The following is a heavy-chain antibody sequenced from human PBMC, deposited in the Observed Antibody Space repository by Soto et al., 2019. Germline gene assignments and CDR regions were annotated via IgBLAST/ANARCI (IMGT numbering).Heavy chain of an antibody. Sequence: QVQLQESGPGQVKHSQTLYLTCTVSGGSISSDRYFWSWVRQHPGKGLEWIAYILNSGSTYFNPSLKSRVTISVDTSKSQFSLNLSSVTAADTAVYYCARGHTTFGFYYYGLDVWGQGTTVIVSS. J-gene: IGHJ6*02. CDR3: ARGHTTFGFYYYGLDV. V-gene: IGHV4-31*03. CDR2: ILNSGST. D-gene: IGHD3-10*01. CDR1: GGSISSDRYF.